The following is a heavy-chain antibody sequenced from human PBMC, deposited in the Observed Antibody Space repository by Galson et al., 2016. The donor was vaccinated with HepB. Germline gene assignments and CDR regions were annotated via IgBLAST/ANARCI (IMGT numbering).Heavy chain of an antibody. V-gene: IGHV3-7*01. CDR3: VRLGVVIPATFLDY. Sequence: SLRLSCAASGFTFSDYWMTWVRQAPGKGLEWVANIKHDGREKYLLESVKGRFAISRDNAKRSLYLQLNRLRAEDTALYYCVRLGVVIPATFLDYWGQGTLVTVSS. D-gene: IGHD2-15*01. CDR1: GFTFSDYW. CDR2: IKHDGREK. J-gene: IGHJ4*02.